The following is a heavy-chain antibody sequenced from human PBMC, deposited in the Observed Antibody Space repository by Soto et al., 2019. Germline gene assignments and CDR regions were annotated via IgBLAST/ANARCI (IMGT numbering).Heavy chain of an antibody. CDR3: ARVASDYINSVDI. CDR1: GFTFNAYA. V-gene: IGHV3-23*01. J-gene: IGHJ4*02. D-gene: IGHD4-4*01. Sequence: EVQLLESGGGLVQPGGSLRLSCAASGFTFNAYAMTWVRQAPGKGLEWVSAIGGSGGNRYYADSVRGRFTISRDNSKDTVDLQMNSLRVEDTAVYYCARVASDYINSVDIGGQGILVTVSS. CDR2: IGGSGGNR.